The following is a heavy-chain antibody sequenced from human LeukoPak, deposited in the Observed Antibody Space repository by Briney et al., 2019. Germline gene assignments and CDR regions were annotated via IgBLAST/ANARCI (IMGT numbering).Heavy chain of an antibody. CDR1: GFTVSSNY. CDR3: ARRSRHLITIVRKDAFDI. D-gene: IGHD3-10*01. V-gene: IGHV3-53*01. CDR2: IYSGGST. Sequence: GGSLRLSCAASGFTVSSNYMSWVRQAPGKGLEWVSVIYSGGSTYYADSVKGRFTISRDNSKNTLYLQMNSLRAEDTAVYYCARRSRHLITIVRKDAFDIWGQGTMVTVSS. J-gene: IGHJ3*02.